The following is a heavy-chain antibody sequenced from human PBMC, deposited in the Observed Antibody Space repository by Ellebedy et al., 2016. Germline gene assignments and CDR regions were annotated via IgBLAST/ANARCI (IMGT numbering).Heavy chain of an antibody. CDR3: ARVVTAISIAWFDP. V-gene: IGHV4-59*01. D-gene: IGHD2-21*02. CDR1: GGSLSSYY. J-gene: IGHJ5*02. CDR2: IYYSGST. Sequence: SETLSLXCTVSGGSLSSYYWSWIRQPPGKGLEWIGYIYYSGSTNYNPSLKSRVTISVDTSKNQFSLKLSSVTAADTAVYYCARVVTAISIAWFDPWGQGTLVTVSS.